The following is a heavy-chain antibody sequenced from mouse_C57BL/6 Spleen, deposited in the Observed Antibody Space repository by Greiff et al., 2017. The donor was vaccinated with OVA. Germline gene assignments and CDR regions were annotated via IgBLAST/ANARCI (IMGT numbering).Heavy chain of an antibody. CDR3: ARPYYGSSSWYFDV. Sequence: VQLKESGGGLVKPGGSLKLSCAASGFTFSDYGMHWVRQAPEKGLEWVAYISSGSSTIYYADTVKGRFTISRDNAKNTLFLQMTSLRSEDTAMYYCARPYYGSSSWYFDVWGTGTTVTVSS. V-gene: IGHV5-17*01. J-gene: IGHJ1*03. CDR1: GFTFSDYG. CDR2: ISSGSSTI. D-gene: IGHD1-1*01.